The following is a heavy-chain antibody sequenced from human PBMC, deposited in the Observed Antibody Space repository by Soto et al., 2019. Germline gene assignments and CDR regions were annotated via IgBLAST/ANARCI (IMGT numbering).Heavy chain of an antibody. V-gene: IGHV5-51*01. CDR3: TRTTGSQGGRFDN. D-gene: IGHD1-1*01. CDR2: IFPGDSET. Sequence: GESLKISCKGSGYSFTSDWIAWVRQTPGKGLEWMGIIFPGDSETRYSPSFQCQDTISVDKSTDTAHLQSSRLNASDTYIYYCTRTTGSQGGRFDNRGQGALVTVSS. CDR1: GYSFTSDW. J-gene: IGHJ4*02.